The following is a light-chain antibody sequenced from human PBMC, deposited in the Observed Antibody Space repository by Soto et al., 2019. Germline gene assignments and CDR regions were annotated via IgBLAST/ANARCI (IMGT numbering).Light chain of an antibody. CDR1: QAISKY. Sequence: DIQMTQSPSSLSASLGDRVTITCQASQAISKYLHWYHQRPGKAPILVIYDASNLEAGDPSRFSGGGSGTSFTLTNSSLQPEDIGTYFCQQYNNLPYTFGQGTKLDIK. J-gene: IGKJ2*01. CDR3: QQYNNLPYT. V-gene: IGKV1-33*01. CDR2: DAS.